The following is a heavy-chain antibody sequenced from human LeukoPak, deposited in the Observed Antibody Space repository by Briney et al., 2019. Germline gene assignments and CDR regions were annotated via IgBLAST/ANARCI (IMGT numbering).Heavy chain of an antibody. J-gene: IGHJ4*02. CDR2: ISYDGSNK. Sequence: PGGSLRLSCAASGFTFSSYAMHWVRRAPGKGLEWVAVISYDGSNKYYADSVKGRFTISRDNSKNTLYLQMNSLRAEDTAVYYCARGAHIVATTLDYWGQGTLVTVSS. D-gene: IGHD5-12*01. CDR3: ARGAHIVATTLDY. V-gene: IGHV3-30*04. CDR1: GFTFSSYA.